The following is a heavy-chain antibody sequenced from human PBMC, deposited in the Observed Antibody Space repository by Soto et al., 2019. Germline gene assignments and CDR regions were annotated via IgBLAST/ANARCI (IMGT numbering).Heavy chain of an antibody. CDR1: GFTFSSYW. J-gene: IGHJ6*02. D-gene: IGHD6-19*01. CDR3: VRATPTLFVAGRYGMDV. CDR2: INSDGSST. Sequence: GGSLRLSSAASGFTFSSYWMHWVRQAPGKRLVWVSRINSDGSSTSYADSVKGRFTISRDNAKNTLYLQMNSLRAEDTAVYYCVRATPTLFVAGRYGMDVWGQGTTVTVSS. V-gene: IGHV3-74*01.